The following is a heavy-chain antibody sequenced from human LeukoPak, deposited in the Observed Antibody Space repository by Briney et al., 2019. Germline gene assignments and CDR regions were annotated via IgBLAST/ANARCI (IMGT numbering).Heavy chain of an antibody. CDR3: ARDLYGDYAWGRWFDP. CDR1: GGSISSGNYY. J-gene: IGHJ5*02. D-gene: IGHD4-17*01. CDR2: IYTSGST. V-gene: IGHV4-61*02. Sequence: PSQTLSLTCTVSGGSISSGNYYWSWIRQPAGKGLERIGRIYTSGSTNYNPSLKSRVTISVDTSKNQFSLKLSSVTAADTAVYYCARDLYGDYAWGRWFDPWGQGTLVTVSS.